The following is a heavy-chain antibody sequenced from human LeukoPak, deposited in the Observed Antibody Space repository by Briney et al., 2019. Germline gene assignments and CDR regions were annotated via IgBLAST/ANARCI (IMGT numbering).Heavy chain of an antibody. Sequence: PGGSLRLSCAASGFTFSNYAMSWVRQAPGRGLEWVATIGDSGGNTYYADSVKGRFTISRDNSKSTLHQQMNSLRAEDTAVYYCAKDRRYSNDAFDVWGQGTMVTVSS. CDR2: IGDSGGNT. J-gene: IGHJ3*01. CDR1: GFTFSNYA. D-gene: IGHD6-13*01. V-gene: IGHV3-23*01. CDR3: AKDRRYSNDAFDV.